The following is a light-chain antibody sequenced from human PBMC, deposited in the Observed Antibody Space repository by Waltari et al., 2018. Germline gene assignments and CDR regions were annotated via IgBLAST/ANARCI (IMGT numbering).Light chain of an antibody. CDR1: ENIDNW. J-gene: IGKJ4*01. Sequence: DIQMTQSPSTLSASVGDRVTITCRVSENIDNWLAWYQQRPGEALNLLIFYASTLEKGVPSRFSGSGSGTEFTLTISSLQPDDFATYYCQHYSASSFTFGGGTKLEIK. V-gene: IGKV1-5*01. CDR3: QHYSASSFT. CDR2: YAS.